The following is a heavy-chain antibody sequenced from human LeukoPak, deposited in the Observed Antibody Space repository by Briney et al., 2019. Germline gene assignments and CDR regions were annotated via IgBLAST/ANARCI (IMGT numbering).Heavy chain of an antibody. J-gene: IGHJ6*02. V-gene: IGHV3-21*01. Sequence: GGSLRLSCAASGFIFSTYSMNSVRQAPGKGLEWVSSISDCSRYIYYADSVKGRFTISRDNAKNSLYLQMNSLRADDTAVYYSARDSGRRLYNGMDVWGQGTTVTVSS. CDR1: GFIFSTYS. CDR3: ARDSGRRLYNGMDV. D-gene: IGHD6-19*01. CDR2: ISDCSRYI.